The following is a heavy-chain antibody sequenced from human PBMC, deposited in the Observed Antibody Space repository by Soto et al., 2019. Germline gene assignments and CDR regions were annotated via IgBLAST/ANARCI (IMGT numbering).Heavy chain of an antibody. D-gene: IGHD5-18*01. J-gene: IGHJ4*02. CDR1: GGSISSGGYY. V-gene: IGHV4-31*03. Sequence: QVQLQESGPGLVKPSQTLSLTCTVSGGSISSGGYYWSWIRQHPGKGLEWIGYIYYSGSTYYNPSHKSRVTISVDTSKNQFSLKLSSVTAADTAVYYCARQEGYSYGIDYWGQGTLVTVSS. CDR2: IYYSGST. CDR3: ARQEGYSYGIDY.